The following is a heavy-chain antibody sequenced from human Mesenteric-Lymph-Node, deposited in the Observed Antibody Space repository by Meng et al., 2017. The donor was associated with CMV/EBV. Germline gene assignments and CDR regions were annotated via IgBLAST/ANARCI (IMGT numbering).Heavy chain of an antibody. Sequence: GGSLRLSCAASGFTFSSYWMSWVRQAPGKGLEWVANINQDGSEKHYVDSVKGRFTISRDNAKNSLYLQMNSLRAEDTALYYCTRDRGWYGMDVWGQGTTVTVSS. D-gene: IGHD3-10*01. CDR1: GFTFSSYW. V-gene: IGHV3-7*01. J-gene: IGHJ6*02. CDR2: INQDGSEK. CDR3: TRDRGWYGMDV.